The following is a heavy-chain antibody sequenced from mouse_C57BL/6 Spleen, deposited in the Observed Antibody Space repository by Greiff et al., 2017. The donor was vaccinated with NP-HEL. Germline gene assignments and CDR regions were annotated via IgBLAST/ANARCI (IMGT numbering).Heavy chain of an antibody. Sequence: QVQLKEPGAELVKPGASVKISCKASGYAFSSYWMNWVKQRPGKGLEWIGQIYPGDGDTNYNGKFKGKATLTADKSSSTAYMQLSSLTSEDSAVYFCARRDYGNYWYFDVWGTGTTVTVSS. J-gene: IGHJ1*03. CDR1: GYAFSSYW. V-gene: IGHV1-80*01. CDR3: ARRDYGNYWYFDV. CDR2: IYPGDGDT. D-gene: IGHD2-1*01.